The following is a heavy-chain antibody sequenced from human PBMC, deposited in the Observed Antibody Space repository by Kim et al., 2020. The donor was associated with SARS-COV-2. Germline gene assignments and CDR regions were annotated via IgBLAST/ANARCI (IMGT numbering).Heavy chain of an antibody. CDR1: GFTFSSYG. CDR2: IWYDGSNK. V-gene: IGHV3-33*06. D-gene: IGHD6-13*01. Sequence: GGSLRLSCAASGFTFSSYGMHWVRQAPGKGLEWVAVIWYDGSNKYYADSVKGRFTISRDNSKNTLYLQMNSLRAEDTAVYYCAKGIAAAGTMSWFDPWGQGTLVTVSS. J-gene: IGHJ5*02. CDR3: AKGIAAAGTMSWFDP.